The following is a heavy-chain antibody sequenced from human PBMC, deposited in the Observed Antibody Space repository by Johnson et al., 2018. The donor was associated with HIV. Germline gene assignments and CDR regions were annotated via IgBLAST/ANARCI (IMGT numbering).Heavy chain of an antibody. Sequence: QVQLVESGGGVVQPGRSLRLSCAASGFTFSSYAMHWVRQAPGTGLEWVAVISYAGTNKYYADSVKGRFTISRDSSKNTLYLQMNSRRAEDTAVYYCAITSRTDAFDIWGQGTMVTVSS. D-gene: IGHD1-1*01. V-gene: IGHV3-30*03. J-gene: IGHJ3*02. CDR1: GFTFSSYA. CDR2: ISYAGTNK. CDR3: AITSRTDAFDI.